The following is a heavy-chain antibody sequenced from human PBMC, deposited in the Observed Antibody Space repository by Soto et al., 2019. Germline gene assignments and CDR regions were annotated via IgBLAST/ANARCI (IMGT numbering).Heavy chain of an antibody. J-gene: IGHJ6*02. CDR3: GREGQQLAQEKYYQFNGMDV. Sequence: ASVKVSCKASGYTFTSYAMHWVRQAPGQRLEWMGWINAGNGNTKYSQKFQGRLTMTTDTSTATASMELRSLTSDDTAVYYCGREGQQLAQEKYYQFNGMDVWGQGTTVSVSS. V-gene: IGHV1-3*01. CDR2: INAGNGNT. D-gene: IGHD6-13*01. CDR1: GYTFTSYA.